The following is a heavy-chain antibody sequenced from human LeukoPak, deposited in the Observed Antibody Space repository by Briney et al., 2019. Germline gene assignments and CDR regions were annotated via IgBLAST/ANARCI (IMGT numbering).Heavy chain of an antibody. J-gene: IGHJ4*02. CDR2: IWYDGTTK. V-gene: IGHV3-33*01. CDR3: ARARMVGGTTYYFAY. Sequence: PGGSLRLSCAACGFTFRDYGMHWVRQAPGKGLEWVALIWYDGTTKDYADSVKGRFTISRDNSKNTLYLQMNSLRAEDTAVYYCARARMVGGTTYYFAYWGQGTLVTVSS. D-gene: IGHD1-26*01. CDR1: GFTFRDYG.